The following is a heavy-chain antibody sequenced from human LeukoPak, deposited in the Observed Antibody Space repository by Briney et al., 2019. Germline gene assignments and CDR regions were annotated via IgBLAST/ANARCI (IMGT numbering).Heavy chain of an antibody. V-gene: IGHV3-30*02. D-gene: IGHD1-1*01. CDR1: GFTFRNYA. J-gene: IGHJ4*02. CDR2: TTYDEGDK. CDR3: AKDRATAWSPDY. Sequence: PGGSLRLSCAASGFTFRNYAMYWVRQAPGKGLEWVAFTTYDEGDKYYADSVKGRFSISRDNPQNTLYLQMYSLRAEDTAVYYCAKDRATAWSPDYWGQGTLVTVSS.